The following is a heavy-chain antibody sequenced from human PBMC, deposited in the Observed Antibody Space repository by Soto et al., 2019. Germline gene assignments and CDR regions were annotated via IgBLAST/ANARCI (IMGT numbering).Heavy chain of an antibody. CDR1: GYTFTSYG. V-gene: IGHV1-18*04. D-gene: IGHD5-12*01. Sequence: ASVKVSCKASGYTFTSYGISWVRQAPGQGLEWMGWISAYNGNTNYAQKLQGRVTMTTDTSTSTAYMELRSLRSDDTAVYYCARDSPHIVDTILSGVGFDYWGQGTLVTVSS. CDR2: ISAYNGNT. CDR3: ARDSPHIVDTILSGVGFDY. J-gene: IGHJ4*02.